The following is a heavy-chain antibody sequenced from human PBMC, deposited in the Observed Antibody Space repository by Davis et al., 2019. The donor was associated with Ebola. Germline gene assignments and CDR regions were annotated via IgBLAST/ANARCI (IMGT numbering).Heavy chain of an antibody. Sequence: GESLKISCAASGFTFSHYYMSWIRQAPGKGLEWVSYISSSGSTIYYADSVKGRFTISRDNAKNSLYLQMNSLRAEDTAVYYCARFFSARTFRSKSYYYYGMDVWGQGTTVTVSS. V-gene: IGHV3-11*01. J-gene: IGHJ6*02. CDR1: GFTFSHYY. CDR3: ARFFSARTFRSKSYYYYGMDV. D-gene: IGHD3-16*01. CDR2: ISSSGSTI.